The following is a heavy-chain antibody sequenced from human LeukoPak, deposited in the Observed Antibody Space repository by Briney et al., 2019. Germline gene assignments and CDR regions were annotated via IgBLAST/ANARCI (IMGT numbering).Heavy chain of an antibody. CDR3: ARKTPFSYYYMDV. Sequence: PGGSLRLSCAASGFTFSSYWMSWVRQAPGKGLKWVANIKQDGSEKYYVDSVKGRFTISRDNAKNSLYLQMNSLRAEDTAAYSCARKTPFSYYYMDVWGKGTTVTVSS. D-gene: IGHD2/OR15-2a*01. CDR1: GFTFSSYW. V-gene: IGHV3-7*01. J-gene: IGHJ6*03. CDR2: IKQDGSEK.